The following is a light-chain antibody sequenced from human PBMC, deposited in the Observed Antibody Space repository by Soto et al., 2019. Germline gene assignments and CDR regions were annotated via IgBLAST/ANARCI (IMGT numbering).Light chain of an antibody. J-gene: IGLJ1*01. CDR1: SSDVGSYNL. CDR3: CSYAGSSTYV. Sequence: QSALTQPASVSGSAGQSITISCTGTSSDVGSYNLVSWYQQHPGKAPKLIIYEGSKRPSGVSDRFSGSKSGNTASLTISGLQAEDEADYYCCSYAGSSTYVFGIGTKLTVL. CDR2: EGS. V-gene: IGLV2-23*01.